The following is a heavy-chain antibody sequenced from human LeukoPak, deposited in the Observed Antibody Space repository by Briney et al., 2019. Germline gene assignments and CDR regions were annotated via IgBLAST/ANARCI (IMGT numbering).Heavy chain of an antibody. CDR2: ISYDGSNK. CDR1: GFTFSSYG. V-gene: IGHV3-30*18. Sequence: GGSLRLSCAASGFTFSSYGMRWVRQAPGKGLEWVAVISYDGSNKYYADSVKGRLTISRDNSKNTLYLQMNSLRAEDTAVYYCAKAPGSIAVAGTWGQGTLVTVSS. CDR3: AKAPGSIAVAGT. J-gene: IGHJ4*02. D-gene: IGHD6-19*01.